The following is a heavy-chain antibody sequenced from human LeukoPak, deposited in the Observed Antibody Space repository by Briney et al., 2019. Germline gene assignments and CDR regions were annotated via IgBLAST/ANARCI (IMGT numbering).Heavy chain of an antibody. Sequence: GGSLRLSCAASGFTVSSYYMSWVRQAPGKGLEWVSVIYSGGSTFYANSVKGRFTISRDNSKNTLYLQMNSLRSEDTAVYYCARDRMGSGYFHAFDICGQGTMVPVSS. CDR3: ARDRMGSGYFHAFDI. CDR2: IYSGGST. V-gene: IGHV3-53*01. CDR1: GFTVSSYY. J-gene: IGHJ3*02. D-gene: IGHD3-22*01.